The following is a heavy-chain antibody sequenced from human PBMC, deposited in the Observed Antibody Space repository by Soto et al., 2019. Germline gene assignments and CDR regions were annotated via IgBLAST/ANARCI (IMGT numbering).Heavy chain of an antibody. CDR3: ATTPPYQMLYGQLDWFHL. CDR1: GVPFNRQD. J-gene: IGHJ5*02. Sequence: GSSVKVSCKASGVPFNRQDMRWVRQAPGQGLEWMGGIIPMFGTPHYAEKFQDRVTITADESTGTAYLELSSLTSEDTAVYYCATTPPYQMLYGQLDWFHLCGQGTLVTVSS. D-gene: IGHD3-16*02. CDR2: IIPMFGTP. V-gene: IGHV1-69*13.